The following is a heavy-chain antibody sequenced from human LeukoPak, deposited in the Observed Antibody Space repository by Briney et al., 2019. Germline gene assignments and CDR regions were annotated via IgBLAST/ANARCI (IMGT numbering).Heavy chain of an antibody. J-gene: IGHJ4*02. CDR3: ARASGYSSGGGSVY. V-gene: IGHV1-69*01. Sequence: ASVKVSFKASGGTFSSYAISWVRQAPGQGLEWMGGIIPIFGTANYAQKFQGRVTIIADESTSTAYMELSSLRSEDTAVYYCARASGYSSGGGSVYWGQGTLVTVSS. D-gene: IGHD6-19*01. CDR2: IIPIFGTA. CDR1: GGTFSSYA.